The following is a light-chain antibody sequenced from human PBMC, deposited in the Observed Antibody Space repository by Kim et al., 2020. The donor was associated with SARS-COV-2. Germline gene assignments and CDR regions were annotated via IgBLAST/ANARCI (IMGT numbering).Light chain of an antibody. CDR3: NSRDSNDNVV. J-gene: IGLJ2*01. CDR1: SLRSYY. CDR2: GKN. Sequence: VALGQTVRLTCQGDSLRSYYATWYQQKPGQAPILVIYGKNNRPSGIPDRFSGSSSGNTASLTITGAQAEDEADYYCNSRDSNDNVVFGGGTSLTVL. V-gene: IGLV3-19*01.